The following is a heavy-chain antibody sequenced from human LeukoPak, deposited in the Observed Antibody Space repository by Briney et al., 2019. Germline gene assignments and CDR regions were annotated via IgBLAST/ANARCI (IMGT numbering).Heavy chain of an antibody. J-gene: IGHJ6*03. CDR3: ARVRPHPIIDV. Sequence: GGSLRLSCAASGFTVSSNYMSWVRQAPGKGLEWVSVIYPGGSTYYADSEKGRFTTSRDNSRNTLYLQMNSLRAEDTAVYYCARVRPHPIIDVWGKGTTVTVSS. CDR2: IYPGGST. D-gene: IGHD6-6*01. CDR1: GFTVSSNY. V-gene: IGHV3-53*01.